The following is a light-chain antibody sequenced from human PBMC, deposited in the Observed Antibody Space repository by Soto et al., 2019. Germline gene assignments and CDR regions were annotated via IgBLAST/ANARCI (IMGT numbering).Light chain of an antibody. V-gene: IGLV2-11*01. J-gene: IGLJ2*01. CDR2: DVS. CDR3: CSYAGSYTLL. Sequence: QSVLTQPRSVSGSPGQSVTISCTGTSSDVGGYNYVSWYQQHPGRAPKLMIYDVSKRPSGVPDRFSGSKSGNTASLTISGLQAEDEADYYCCSYAGSYTLLFAGGTKVTVL. CDR1: SSDVGGYNY.